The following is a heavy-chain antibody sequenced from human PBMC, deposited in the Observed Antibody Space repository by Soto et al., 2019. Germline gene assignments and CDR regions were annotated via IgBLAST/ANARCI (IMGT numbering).Heavy chain of an antibody. V-gene: IGHV5-10-1*01. J-gene: IGHJ4*02. D-gene: IGHD3-22*01. CDR3: ARHSYYDSSGGGY. CDR2: IDPSDSYI. CDR1: GSSFTNHW. Sequence: ESLKISCKGSGSSFTNHWITWVRQMPGKGLEWMGRIDPSDSYINYSPSFQGHVTISADKSISTAYLQWSSLEASDTATYYCARHSYYDSSGGGYWGQGTPLTVSS.